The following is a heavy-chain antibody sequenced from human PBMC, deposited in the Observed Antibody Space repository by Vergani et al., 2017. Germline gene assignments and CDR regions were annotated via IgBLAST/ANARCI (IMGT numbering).Heavy chain of an antibody. CDR2: IYYSGST. J-gene: IGHJ3*02. D-gene: IGHD4-17*01. CDR1: GGSISSSSYY. CDR3: AREPGENGAFDI. V-gene: IGHV4-39*07. Sequence: QLQLQESGPGLVKPSETLSLTCTVSGGSISSSSYYWGWIRQPPGKGLEWIGSIYYSGSTYYNPSLKSRVTISVDTSKNKFSLKLSSVTAADTAVYYCAREPGENGAFDIWGQGTMVTVSS.